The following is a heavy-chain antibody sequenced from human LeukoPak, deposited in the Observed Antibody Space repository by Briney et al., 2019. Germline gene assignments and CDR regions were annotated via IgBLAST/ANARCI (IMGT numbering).Heavy chain of an antibody. J-gene: IGHJ4*02. D-gene: IGHD2-2*01. Sequence: GGSLRLSCAASGFTFDDYAMHWVRQAPGKGLEWVSGISWNSGSIGYADSVKGRFTISRDNAKNSLYLQMNNLRAADTALYYCANADCSSTSCQGDYWGQGTLVTVSS. CDR3: ANADCSSTSCQGDY. CDR1: GFTFDDYA. V-gene: IGHV3-9*01. CDR2: ISWNSGSI.